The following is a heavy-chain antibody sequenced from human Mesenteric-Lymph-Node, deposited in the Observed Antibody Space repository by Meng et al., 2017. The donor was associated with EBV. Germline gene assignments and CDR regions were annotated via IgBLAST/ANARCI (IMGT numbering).Heavy chain of an antibody. V-gene: IGHV1-46*01. CDR1: GGTFSSHA. CDR2: INPSGSST. CDR3: AREEDSSGYYFDY. D-gene: IGHD3-22*01. Sequence: QGQVVRAGAEVRKRGPGVKCSCKASGGTFSSHAISWGRQAPGQGLGWRGIINPSGSSTTYAQKFQCRVAMTRDTSTSTDYMELSSLRSEDTAVYYCAREEDSSGYYFDYWGQGTLVTSPQ. J-gene: IGHJ4*02.